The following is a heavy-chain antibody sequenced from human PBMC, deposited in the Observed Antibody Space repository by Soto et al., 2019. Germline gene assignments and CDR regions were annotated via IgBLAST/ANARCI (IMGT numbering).Heavy chain of an antibody. J-gene: IGHJ3*02. D-gene: IGHD6-13*01. V-gene: IGHV4-39*01. Sequence: SETLSLTCTVSGASISSTSYYWGWIRQTPGKGLEWIGSVYYSGTTYSNPSLKSRVTISVDTSKNLFPLKLSSVTAADTAVYYCVRRRYSSSWSFAFNIWGQGTMVTVSS. CDR1: GASISSTSYY. CDR2: VYYSGTT. CDR3: VRRRYSSSWSFAFNI.